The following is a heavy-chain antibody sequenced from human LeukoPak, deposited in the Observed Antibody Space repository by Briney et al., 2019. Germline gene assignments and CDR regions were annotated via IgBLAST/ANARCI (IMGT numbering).Heavy chain of an antibody. CDR3: ARQIFADSSGWPFDY. V-gene: IGHV4-39*01. J-gene: IGHJ4*02. Sequence: SETLSLTCTVSGGSISSGGYYWSWIRQHPGKGLEWIGYIYYSGSTYYNPSLKSRVTISVDTSKNQFSLKLSSVTAADTAVYYCARQIFADSSGWPFDYWGQGTLVTVSS. D-gene: IGHD6-19*01. CDR1: GGSISSGGYY. CDR2: IYYSGST.